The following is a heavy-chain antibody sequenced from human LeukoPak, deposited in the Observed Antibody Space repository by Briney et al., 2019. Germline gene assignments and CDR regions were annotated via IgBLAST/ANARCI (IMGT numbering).Heavy chain of an antibody. D-gene: IGHD5/OR15-5a*01. CDR2: INWNGGST. Sequence: GGSLRLSCAASGFTFDDYGMSWVRQAPGEGLEWVSGINWNGGSTGYADSVKGRFTISRDNAKNSLYLQMNSLRAEDTALYYCARGGSTTRFHYYYYMDVWGKGTTVTVSS. CDR3: ARGGSTTRFHYYYYMDV. CDR1: GFTFDDYG. V-gene: IGHV3-20*04. J-gene: IGHJ6*03.